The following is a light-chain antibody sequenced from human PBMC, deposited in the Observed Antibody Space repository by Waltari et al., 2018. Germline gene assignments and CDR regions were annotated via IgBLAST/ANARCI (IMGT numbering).Light chain of an antibody. CDR1: QTISSW. V-gene: IGKV1-5*03. Sequence: EIQMSQSPSTLFASVGDRVTITCRVSQTISSWLAWYQQQPGKDPRLLIYRASTLESGVPSRFSGSGSGTEFTLTISSLQPDDFATYYCQQYNSYSITFGQGTRLEIK. CDR2: RAS. J-gene: IGKJ5*01. CDR3: QQYNSYSIT.